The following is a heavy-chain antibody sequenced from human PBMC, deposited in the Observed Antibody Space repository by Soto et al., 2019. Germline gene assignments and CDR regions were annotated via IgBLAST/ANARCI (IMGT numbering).Heavy chain of an antibody. CDR3: AKDWTYYYDSSGSGDAFDL. D-gene: IGHD3-22*01. CDR1: RFTFSNYG. Sequence: GGSLRLSCAASRFTFSNYGMSWVRQAPGKGLEWVSSISGSGSSTYYADSVKGRFTISRDNSKNTLYLQMNSLRAEDTAVYYCAKDWTYYYDSSGSGDAFDLWGQGTMVTVSS. J-gene: IGHJ3*01. V-gene: IGHV3-23*01. CDR2: ISGSGSST.